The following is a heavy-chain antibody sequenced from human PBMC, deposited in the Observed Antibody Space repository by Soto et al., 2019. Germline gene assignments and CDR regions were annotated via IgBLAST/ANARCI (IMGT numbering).Heavy chain of an antibody. CDR1: GFTFSNYA. V-gene: IGHV3-48*01. CDR3: ARGNWAFGDYFDY. Sequence: EVQVVESGGGLVQPGGSLRLSCAASGFTFSNYAMNWVRQAPGKGLEWVSYIRSSGSTIYYADSVQGSFTISRDNAKNSLYLQMNSLRAEDTALYYCARGNWAFGDYFDYWGQGTLVTVSS. CDR2: IRSSGSTI. J-gene: IGHJ4*02. D-gene: IGHD3-16*01.